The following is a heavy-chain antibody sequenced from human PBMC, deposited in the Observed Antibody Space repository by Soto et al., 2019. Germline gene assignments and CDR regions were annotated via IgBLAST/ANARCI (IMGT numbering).Heavy chain of an antibody. Sequence: SVKVSCKASGYTFTSYDINWVRQATGQGLEWMGWMNPNSGNTGYAQKFQGRVTMTRNTSISTAYMELSSLRSEDTAVYYCARIRLGYCSSTSCFRRRQGDYWFDPWGQGTLVTVSS. CDR2: MNPNSGNT. J-gene: IGHJ5*02. CDR3: ARIRLGYCSSTSCFRRRQGDYWFDP. V-gene: IGHV1-8*01. CDR1: GYTFTSYD. D-gene: IGHD2-2*01.